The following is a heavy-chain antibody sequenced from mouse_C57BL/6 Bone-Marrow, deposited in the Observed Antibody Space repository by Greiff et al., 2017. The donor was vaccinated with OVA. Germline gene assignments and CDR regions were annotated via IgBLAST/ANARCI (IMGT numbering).Heavy chain of an antibody. V-gene: IGHV1-59*01. J-gene: IGHJ2*01. CDR2: IDPSDSYT. Sequence: QVQLKQPGAELVRPGTSVKLSCKASGYTFTSYWMHWVKQRPGQGLEWIGVIDPSDSYTNYNQKFKGKATLTVDTSSSTAYMQLSSLTSEDSAVYYCTRWWLLRPYYFDYWGQGTTLTVSS. D-gene: IGHD1-2*01. CDR3: TRWWLLRPYYFDY. CDR1: GYTFTSYW.